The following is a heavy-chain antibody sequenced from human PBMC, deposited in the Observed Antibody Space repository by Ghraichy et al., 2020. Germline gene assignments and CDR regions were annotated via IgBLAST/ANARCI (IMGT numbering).Heavy chain of an antibody. CDR2: ISAYNGKT. Sequence: ASVKVSCKASGYTFTSYSIGWVRQAPGQGLEWMGWISAYNGKTNYAQKLQGRITMTTDTSTSTAYMELRSLRSDDTAVYYCARVDGGYCSGPSCHDYWGQGTQVTVSS. CDR1: GYTFTSYS. D-gene: IGHD2-15*01. V-gene: IGHV1-18*01. CDR3: ARVDGGYCSGPSCHDY. J-gene: IGHJ4*02.